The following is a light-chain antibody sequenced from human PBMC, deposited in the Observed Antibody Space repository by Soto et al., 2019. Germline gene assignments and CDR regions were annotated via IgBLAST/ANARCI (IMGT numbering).Light chain of an antibody. CDR3: QQYGSSPPYT. V-gene: IGKV3-20*01. CDR1: QSVSSSY. Sequence: EIVLTQSPGTLSLSPGERATLSCRASQSVSSSYLAWYQQKPGQAPRLLIYGASSRSTGIPDRFSGSGSGTDFTLTIRSLEPEDFAEYYCQQYGSSPPYTFGQGTELEIK. J-gene: IGKJ2*01. CDR2: GAS.